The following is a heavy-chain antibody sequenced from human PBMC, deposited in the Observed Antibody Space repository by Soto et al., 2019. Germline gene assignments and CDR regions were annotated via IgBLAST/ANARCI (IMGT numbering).Heavy chain of an antibody. D-gene: IGHD5-18*01. CDR1: GGSISSSSHY. CDR3: AREIGDYSYGYYYYYGMDV. CDR2: IYYSGST. V-gene: IGHV4-39*07. Sequence: PSETLSLTCTVSGGSISSSSHYWGWIRQPPGKGLEWIGSIYYSGSTYYNPSLKSRVTISVDTSKNQFSLKLSSVTAADTAVYYCAREIGDYSYGYYYYYGMDVWGQGTTVTVSS. J-gene: IGHJ6*02.